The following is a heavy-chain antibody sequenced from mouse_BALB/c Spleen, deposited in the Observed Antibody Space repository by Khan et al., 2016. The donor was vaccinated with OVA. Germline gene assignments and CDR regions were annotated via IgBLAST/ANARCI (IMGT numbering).Heavy chain of an antibody. V-gene: IGHV9-4*02. CDR1: GYTFTTAG. J-gene: IGHJ4*01. Sequence: QIQLVQSGPELKKPGETVRISCKASGYTFTTAGIQWVQKMPGKGLKWIGWINTHSGVPKYAEDFKGRFAFSLEISVNTAYLQITNLKNEDTATYLCARGGAASCRNVGGDMEYWGQGTSVTVSS. CDR2: INTHSGVP. D-gene: IGHD3-1*01. CDR3: ARGGAASCRNVGGDMEY.